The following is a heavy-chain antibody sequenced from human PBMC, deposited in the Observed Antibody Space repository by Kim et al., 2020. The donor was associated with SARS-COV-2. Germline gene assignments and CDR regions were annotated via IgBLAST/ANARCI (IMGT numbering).Heavy chain of an antibody. D-gene: IGHD1-26*01. CDR2: IYYSGSN. J-gene: IGHJ4*02. Sequence: SETLSLTCTVSGGSISNYYWSWIRQPPGKGLEWIGYIYYSGSNNYNPSLKSRLTMSVDTSKNQLSLKLSSVTAADTAVYYCARGGRDPNYWRQGTLVTGS. V-gene: IGHV4-59*08. CDR1: GGSISNYY. CDR3: ARGGRDPNY.